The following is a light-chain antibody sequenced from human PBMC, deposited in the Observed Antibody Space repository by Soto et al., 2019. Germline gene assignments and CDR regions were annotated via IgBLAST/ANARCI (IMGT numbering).Light chain of an antibody. CDR3: QSYDSSLSVV. CDR1: SSNIGAGYD. V-gene: IGLV1-40*01. J-gene: IGLJ2*01. Sequence: QSVLTQPPSVSGAPGQRVTISCTGSSSNIGAGYDVHWYQQLPGTAPTLLIYANSNRPSGVPERFSGSKSGTSASLAITGLQAEDEADYYCQSYDSSLSVVFGGGTKLTVL. CDR2: ANS.